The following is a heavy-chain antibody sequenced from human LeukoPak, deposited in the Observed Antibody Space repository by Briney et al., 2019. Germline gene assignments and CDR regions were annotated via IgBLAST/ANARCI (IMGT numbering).Heavy chain of an antibody. CDR3: ARGLGWTMVRGPKNDAFDI. CDR2: IYHSGSN. CDR1: GGSISSDGYS. J-gene: IGHJ3*02. Sequence: SETLSLTCAASGGSISSDGYSWSCLRQPPGKGLEWIGNIYHSGSNYYNPYLKSRLTISVDRSQNQFSLKLSSVTAADTAVYYCARGLGWTMVRGPKNDAFDIWGQGTMVTVSS. D-gene: IGHD3-10*01. V-gene: IGHV4-30-2*01.